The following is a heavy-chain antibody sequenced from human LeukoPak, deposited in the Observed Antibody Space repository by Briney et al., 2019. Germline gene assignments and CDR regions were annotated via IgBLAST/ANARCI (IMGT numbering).Heavy chain of an antibody. V-gene: IGHV4-39*07. CDR1: GGSITISSHY. J-gene: IGHJ3*01. Sequence: PSETLSLTCTVSGGSITISSHYWGWIRQSPGKGLEWIGSMYYSGSTYFNPSLKSRVTISVDTSKNQFSLKLNSLTAADTAVYYCASRRLSLAFDVWGQGTTVTVSS. CDR3: ASRRLSLAFDV. D-gene: IGHD3-16*02. CDR2: MYYSGST.